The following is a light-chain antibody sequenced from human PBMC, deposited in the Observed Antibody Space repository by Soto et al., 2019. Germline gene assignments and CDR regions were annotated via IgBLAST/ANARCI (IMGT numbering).Light chain of an antibody. CDR2: DVT. Sequence: QSALTQPVSVSGSPGQSITISCTGTSSDVGGYNYVSWYQQHPGKAPKLMIYDVTNRPSGVSNRFSGSKSGNTASLTISGLQAEDEADYYCSSYTGSSTQVFGGGTKVTVL. CDR1: SSDVGGYNY. CDR3: SSYTGSSTQV. J-gene: IGLJ2*01. V-gene: IGLV2-14*01.